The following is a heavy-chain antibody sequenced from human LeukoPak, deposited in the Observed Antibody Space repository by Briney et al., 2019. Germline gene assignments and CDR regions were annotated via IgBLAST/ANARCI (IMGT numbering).Heavy chain of an antibody. CDR3: ARARYSSGWYEN. Sequence: PGGSLRLSCAASGFTVGSNYMSWVRQAPGKGLEWVSVIYSGGSTYYADSVKGRFTISRDNSKNTLYLQMNSLRAEDTAVYYCARARYSSGWYENWGQGTLVTVSS. D-gene: IGHD6-19*01. CDR2: IYSGGST. V-gene: IGHV3-66*01. J-gene: IGHJ4*02. CDR1: GFTVGSNY.